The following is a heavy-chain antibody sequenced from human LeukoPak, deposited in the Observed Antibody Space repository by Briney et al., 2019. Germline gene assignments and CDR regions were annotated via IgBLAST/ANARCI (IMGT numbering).Heavy chain of an antibody. J-gene: IGHJ5*02. CDR1: GASMSNYY. CDR3: VRATEISYNWFDT. D-gene: IGHD4-11*01. V-gene: IGHV4-59*01. Sequence: SETLSLTCSVSGASMSNYYWSWIRQPPGKGLEWIGFIYYSGITNYNPSLKSRVTMSVDTSKNQFSLNLRFVTAADTAVYYCVRATEISYNWFDTWGQGSLVTVSS. CDR2: IYYSGIT.